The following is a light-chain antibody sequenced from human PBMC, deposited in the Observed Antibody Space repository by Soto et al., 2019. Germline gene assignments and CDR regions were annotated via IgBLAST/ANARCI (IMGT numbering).Light chain of an antibody. V-gene: IGKV3-11*01. CDR2: DTF. Sequence: EVVLTQSPATLSVSPGERATLSCRTSQGVGGQLNWYQQKPGQPPSLLIYDTFKRATGIPVRFSGSGSGTDFTLTINSLEPEDLGLYYCQQRSDWPNTFGQGTRLDIK. CDR1: QGVGGQ. CDR3: QQRSDWPNT. J-gene: IGKJ5*01.